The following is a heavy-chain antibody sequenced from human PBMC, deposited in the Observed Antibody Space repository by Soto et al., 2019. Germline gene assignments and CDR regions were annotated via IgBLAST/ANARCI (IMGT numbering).Heavy chain of an antibody. CDR2: MNPNSGNT. V-gene: IGHV1-8*01. CDR3: ARGSLYYDFWSGYYTAGGMDV. CDR1: GCTFTSYD. J-gene: IGHJ6*02. Sequence: ASVKVSCKASGCTFTSYDINWVRQATGQGLEWMGWMNPNSGNTGYAQKFQGRVTMTRNTSISTAYMELSSLRSEDTAVYYCARGSLYYDFWSGYYTAGGMDVWGQGTTVTVSS. D-gene: IGHD3-3*01.